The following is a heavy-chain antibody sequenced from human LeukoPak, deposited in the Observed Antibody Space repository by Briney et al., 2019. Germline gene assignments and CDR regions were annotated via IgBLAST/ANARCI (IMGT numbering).Heavy chain of an antibody. Sequence: GGSLRLSCAASGFTFSSYAMSWVRQAPGKGLEWISAISGSGGSTYYADSVKGRFTISRDNSKNTLYLQMNSLRAEDTAVYYCAKRYDSSVGAFDTWGQGTMVTVSS. D-gene: IGHD3-22*01. V-gene: IGHV3-23*01. J-gene: IGHJ3*02. CDR2: ISGSGGST. CDR3: AKRYDSSVGAFDT. CDR1: GFTFSSYA.